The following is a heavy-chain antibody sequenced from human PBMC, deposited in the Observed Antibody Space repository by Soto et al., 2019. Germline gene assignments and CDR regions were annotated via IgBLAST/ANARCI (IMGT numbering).Heavy chain of an antibody. CDR3: SRGVLV. Sequence: QVQLQESGPGLVKPSQTLSLTCTVSGGSINSGGYCWSWIRQHPGKGLDWIGCISYGGSTSYNPSRXSXXTLSVDTSKHHCSPKLTSVPAADTAAYCWSRGVLVWGQGALSTGSS. D-gene: IGHD3-16*01. CDR1: GGSINSGGYC. CDR2: ISYGGST. V-gene: IGHV4-31*03. J-gene: IGHJ4*02.